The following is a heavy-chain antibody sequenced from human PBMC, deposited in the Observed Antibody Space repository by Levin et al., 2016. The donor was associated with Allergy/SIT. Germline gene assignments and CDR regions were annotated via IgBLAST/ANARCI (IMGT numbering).Heavy chain of an antibody. D-gene: IGHD3-22*01. V-gene: IGHV4-61*08. CDR1: GGSISSGGYY. Sequence: SETLSLTCTVSGGSISSGGYYWSWIRQPPGKGLEWIGYIYYSGSTNYNPSLKSRVTISVDTSKNQFSLKLSSVTAADTAVYYCARDRVSGYYDLYYYYYGMDVWGQGTTVTVSS. CDR3: ARDRVSGYYDLYYYYYGMDV. CDR2: IYYSGST. J-gene: IGHJ6*02.